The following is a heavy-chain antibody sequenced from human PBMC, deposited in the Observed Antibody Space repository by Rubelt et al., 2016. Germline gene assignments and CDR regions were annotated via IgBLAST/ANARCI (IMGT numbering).Heavy chain of an antibody. Sequence: EVQLLESGGGLVLPGGSLRLSCGTSGFTFSSYSMGWVRQAPGKGLEWVSGIPGRGGTTLYIDSVEGRFTISSDNANNTLYLQLNNLRAEDTAKYYCAKGTRGYTFGPDYFDSWGQGALVTVSS. CDR1: GFTFSSYS. D-gene: IGHD5-18*01. J-gene: IGHJ4*02. CDR2: IPGRGGTT. CDR3: AKGTRGYTFGPDYFDS. V-gene: IGHV3-23*01.